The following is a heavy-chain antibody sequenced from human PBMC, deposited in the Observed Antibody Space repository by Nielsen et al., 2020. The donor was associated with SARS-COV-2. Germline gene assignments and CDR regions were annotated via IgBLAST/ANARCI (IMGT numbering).Heavy chain of an antibody. J-gene: IGHJ5*02. V-gene: IGHV4-59*12. CDR1: GGSISSYY. CDR3: ARGAGYSGP. D-gene: IGHD5-12*01. Sequence: SETLSLTCTVSGGSISSYYWSWIRQPPGKGLEWIGYIYYSGSTNYNPSLKSRVTISVDTSKNQFSLKLSSVTAADTAVYYCARGAGYSGPWGQGTLVTVSS. CDR2: IYYSGST.